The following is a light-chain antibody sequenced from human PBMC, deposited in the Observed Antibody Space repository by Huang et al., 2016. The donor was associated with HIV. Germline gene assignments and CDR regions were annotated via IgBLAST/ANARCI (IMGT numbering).Light chain of an antibody. CDR1: QSVSSSY. CDR2: GAS. J-gene: IGKJ1*01. CDR3: QQYGSSPAT. V-gene: IGKV3-20*01. Sequence: EIVLTQSPGTLSLSPGERATLSCRASQSVSSSYLAWYQQKPGQAPRLLSYGASSRSTGIPDRFSGSGSGTDFTFTISRLEPEDFAVYYCQQYGSSPATFGQGTKVEIK.